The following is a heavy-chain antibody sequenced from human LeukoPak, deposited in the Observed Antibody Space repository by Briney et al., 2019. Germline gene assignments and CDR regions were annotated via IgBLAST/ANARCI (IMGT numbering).Heavy chain of an antibody. CDR1: GGSISSYY. J-gene: IGHJ3*02. Sequence: SETLSLTCTVSGGSISSYYWSWIRQPPGKGLEWIGYIYYSGSTNYNPSLKSRVTISVDTSKNQFSLKLSSVTAADTAVYYCARDKVYGDAFDIWGQGTMVTVSS. CDR3: ARDKVYGDAFDI. CDR2: IYYSGST. D-gene: IGHD5/OR15-5a*01. V-gene: IGHV4-59*01.